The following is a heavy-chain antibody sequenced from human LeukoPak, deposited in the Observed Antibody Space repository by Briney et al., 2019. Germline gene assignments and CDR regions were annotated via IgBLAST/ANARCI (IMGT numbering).Heavy chain of an antibody. CDR1: GFTFDDYG. V-gene: IGHV3-20*04. J-gene: IGHJ4*02. CDR2: INWNGGST. D-gene: IGHD3-10*01. CDR3: ATLLLVCEACHNDY. Sequence: PGGSLRLSCAASGFTFDDYGMSWVHQAPGKGLEWVSGINWNGGSTGYADSVKGRFTISRDNAKNSLYLQMNSLRAEDTAVYYCATLLLVCEACHNDYWGQGTLVTVSS.